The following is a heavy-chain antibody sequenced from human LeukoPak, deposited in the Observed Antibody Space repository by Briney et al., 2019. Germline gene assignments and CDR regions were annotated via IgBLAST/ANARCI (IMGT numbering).Heavy chain of an antibody. Sequence: GGSLRLSCGASGFTFSSYGVHWVRQAPGKGLEWVAVISNDGSKKYYADSVKGRFTISRDNSKNTLYLQMNSLRVEDTAVYYCARGRYCSSTSCYSYYYYYGMDVWGQGTTVTVSS. CDR1: GFTFSSYG. J-gene: IGHJ6*02. CDR3: ARGRYCSSTSCYSYYYYYGMDV. V-gene: IGHV3-30-3*01. CDR2: ISNDGSKK. D-gene: IGHD2-2*01.